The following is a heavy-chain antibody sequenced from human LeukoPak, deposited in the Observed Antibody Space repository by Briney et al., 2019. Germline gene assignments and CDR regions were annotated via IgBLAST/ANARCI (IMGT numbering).Heavy chain of an antibody. Sequence: SETLSLTCTVSGGSISSYYWSWIRQPAGKGLEWIGRIYSTGSTNYNPSLKSRVTMSVDTQKNQFSLRLRSVTAADTAVYYCARQIASAGTAGFDFWGQGALVTVSS. J-gene: IGHJ4*02. V-gene: IGHV4-4*07. CDR2: IYSTGST. D-gene: IGHD6-13*01. CDR3: ARQIASAGTAGFDF. CDR1: GGSISSYY.